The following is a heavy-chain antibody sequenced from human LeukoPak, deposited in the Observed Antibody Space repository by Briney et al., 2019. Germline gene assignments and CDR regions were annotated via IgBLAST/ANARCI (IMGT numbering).Heavy chain of an antibody. CDR1: GGSISSYY. V-gene: IGHV4-59*01. J-gene: IGHJ5*02. D-gene: IGHD3-3*01. Sequence: SETLSLTCTVSGGSISSYYWSWIRQPPGKGLEWIGYIYYSGSTNYNPSLKSRVTISVDTSKNQFSLKLSSVTAADTAVYYCAREVKNYDPVGWFDPWGQGTLVAVSS. CDR2: IYYSGST. CDR3: AREVKNYDPVGWFDP.